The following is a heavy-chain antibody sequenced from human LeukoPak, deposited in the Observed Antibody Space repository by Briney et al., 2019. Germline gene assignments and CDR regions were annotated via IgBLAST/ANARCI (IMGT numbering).Heavy chain of an antibody. Sequence: GGSLRLSCAASGFTFSSYAMSWVRQAPGKGLEWVSAISGSGGSTYYADSVKGRFTISRDNSKNTLYLQMNSLRAEDTAVYYCAKGKTTIFGVVKSRSYFDYWGQGTLVTVSS. CDR1: GFTFSSYA. D-gene: IGHD3-3*01. J-gene: IGHJ4*02. CDR2: ISGSGGST. V-gene: IGHV3-23*01. CDR3: AKGKTTIFGVVKSRSYFDY.